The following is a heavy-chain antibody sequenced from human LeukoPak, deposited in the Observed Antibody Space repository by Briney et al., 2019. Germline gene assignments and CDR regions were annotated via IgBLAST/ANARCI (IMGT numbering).Heavy chain of an antibody. J-gene: IGHJ6*03. CDR2: MNPNSGNT. CDR1: GYTFTSYD. CDR3: ARVRGYSYGLMNYYYYMDA. V-gene: IGHV1-8*01. Sequence: ASVKVSCKASGYTFTSYDINWVRQATGQGLEWMGWMNPNSGNTGYAQKFQGRVTMTRNTSISTAYMELSSLRSEDTAVYYCARVRGYSYGLMNYYYYMDAWGKGTTVTISS. D-gene: IGHD5-18*01.